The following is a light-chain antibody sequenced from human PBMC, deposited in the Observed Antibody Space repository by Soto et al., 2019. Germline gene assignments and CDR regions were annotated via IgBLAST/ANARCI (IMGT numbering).Light chain of an antibody. J-gene: IGKJ1*01. CDR3: QQYNNYGSWT. CDR1: PSISAG. V-gene: IGKV1-5*03. CDR2: KAS. Sequence: DIQMTQSPSTLSASVGDRVTITCRASPSISAGLAWYQQKPGKAPKLLIYKASSLESGGPSRFSSSGSGTEFTLTISSLQPDDVAAYYCQQYNNYGSWTFGQGTKVEIK.